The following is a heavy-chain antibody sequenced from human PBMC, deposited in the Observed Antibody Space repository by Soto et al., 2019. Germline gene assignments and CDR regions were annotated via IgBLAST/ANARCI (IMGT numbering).Heavy chain of an antibody. J-gene: IGHJ4*02. V-gene: IGHV3-30-3*01. CDR1: GFTFSSYA. Sequence: QPGGSLRLSCAASGFTFSSYAMHWVRQAPGKGLEWVAVISYDGSNKYYADSVKGRFTISRDNSKNTLYLQVDSLRPEDAAVYYCARDPKTSGGQHWAFNYFDSWGQGTLVTVSS. D-gene: IGHD7-27*01. CDR3: ARDPKTSGGQHWAFNYFDS. CDR2: ISYDGSNK.